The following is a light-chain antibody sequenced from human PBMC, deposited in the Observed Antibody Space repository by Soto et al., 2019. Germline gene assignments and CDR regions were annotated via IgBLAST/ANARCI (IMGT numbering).Light chain of an antibody. CDR2: EVS. CDR1: SSDVGGYNH. Sequence: QTVLTQPAGVSGAPGQSITVSCTGTSSDVGGYNHVSWYQQHPGKAPKLMIYEVSNRPSGVSNRFSGSKSGNTASLTISGLQAEDETDYYCSSYTSSSTLDYVFGTGTRSTS. V-gene: IGLV2-14*01. CDR3: SSYTSSSTLDYV. J-gene: IGLJ1*01.